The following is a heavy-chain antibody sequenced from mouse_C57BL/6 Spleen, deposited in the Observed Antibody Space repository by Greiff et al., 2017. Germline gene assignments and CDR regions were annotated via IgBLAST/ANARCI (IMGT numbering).Heavy chain of an antibody. CDR1: GFSLTSYG. J-gene: IGHJ4*01. CDR2: IWRGGST. Sequence: QVQLQQSGPGLVQPSQSLSITCTVSGFSLTSYGVHWVRQSPGKGLEWLGVIWRGGSTDYNAAFMSRLSITQDNSKSQVFFKMNRLQADDTAIYYCAKMEYYGSSFDYYAMDYWGKGTSVTVSS. D-gene: IGHD1-1*01. V-gene: IGHV2-5*01. CDR3: AKMEYYGSSFDYYAMDY.